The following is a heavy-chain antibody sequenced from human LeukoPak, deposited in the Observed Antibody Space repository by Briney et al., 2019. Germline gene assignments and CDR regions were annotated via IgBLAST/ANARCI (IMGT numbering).Heavy chain of an antibody. CDR1: GFTFSTYG. CDR2: IWNDGSNK. CDR3: ARDCGPDALDY. Sequence: GRSLRLSCAASGFTFSTYGIHWVRQAPGKGLEWVAVIWNDGSNKYYADSVQGRFTISRDNSKNTLYLHMNSLRAEDTAVYYCARDCGPDALDYWGQGTLVTVSS. J-gene: IGHJ4*02. D-gene: IGHD2-2*01. V-gene: IGHV3-33*01.